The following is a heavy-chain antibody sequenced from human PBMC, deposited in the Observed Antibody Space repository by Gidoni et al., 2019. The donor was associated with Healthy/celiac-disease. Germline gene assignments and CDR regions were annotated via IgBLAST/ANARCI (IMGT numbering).Heavy chain of an antibody. Sequence: QVQLVQSGAEVKKPGASVKVSCKASGYTFSTYDINWARLATGQGLEWMGWMNPNSGNTGYAQKFQGRVTMTRNTSISTAYMELSSLRSEDTAVYYCARGGVRGYSYGYYYYGMDVWGQGTTVTVSS. V-gene: IGHV1-8*01. J-gene: IGHJ6*02. CDR1: GYTFSTYD. CDR3: ARGGVRGYSYGYYYYGMDV. D-gene: IGHD5-18*01. CDR2: MNPNSGNT.